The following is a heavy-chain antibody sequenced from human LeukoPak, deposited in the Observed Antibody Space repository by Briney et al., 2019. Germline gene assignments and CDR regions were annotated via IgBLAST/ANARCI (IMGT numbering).Heavy chain of an antibody. Sequence: GGSLRLSCAASGFTVSSNYMSWVRQAPGEGLEWVSVIYSGGSTYYADSVKGRFTISKDNSKNTLYLQMNSLRAEDTAVYYCAKLYSSADWGQGTLVTVSS. D-gene: IGHD6-19*01. CDR1: GFTVSSNY. CDR3: AKLYSSAD. V-gene: IGHV3-53*05. CDR2: IYSGGST. J-gene: IGHJ4*02.